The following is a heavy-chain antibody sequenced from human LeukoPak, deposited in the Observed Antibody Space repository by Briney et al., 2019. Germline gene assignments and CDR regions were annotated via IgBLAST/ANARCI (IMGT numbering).Heavy chain of an antibody. V-gene: IGHV1-69*06. CDR2: IIPIFGTA. CDR1: GGAFSSYA. D-gene: IGHD6-19*01. J-gene: IGHJ4*02. CDR3: ARGWFGAVAGTLDY. Sequence: SVKVSCKASGGAFSSYAISWVRQAPGQGLEWMGGIIPIFGTANYAQKFQGRVTITADKSTSTAYMELSSLRSEDTAVYYCARGWFGAVAGTLDYWGQGTLVTVSS.